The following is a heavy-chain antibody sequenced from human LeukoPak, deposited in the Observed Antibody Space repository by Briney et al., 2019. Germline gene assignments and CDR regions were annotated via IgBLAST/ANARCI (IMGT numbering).Heavy chain of an antibody. V-gene: IGHV3-48*03. Sequence: GGSLRLSCAASGFTFSSYEMNWVRQAPGQWLEWVSYISSSGSTIYYADSVKGRFTISRDNAKNSLYLQMNSLRAEDTAVYYCARGRLRNQYWGQGTLVTVSS. D-gene: IGHD3-16*01. CDR3: ARGRLRNQY. J-gene: IGHJ4*02. CDR2: ISSSGSTI. CDR1: GFTFSSYE.